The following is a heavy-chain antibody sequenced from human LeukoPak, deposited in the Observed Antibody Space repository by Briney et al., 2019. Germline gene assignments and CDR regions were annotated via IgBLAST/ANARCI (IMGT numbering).Heavy chain of an antibody. V-gene: IGHV4-61*08. Sequence: SETLSLTCTVSGGSISSGGYYWSWIRQPPGKGLEWIGYIYYSGSTNYNPSLKSRVTISVDTSKNQFSLKLSSVTAADTAVYYCARDQYYGSGSYYTYYYYGMDVWGQGTTVTVSS. D-gene: IGHD3-10*01. CDR2: IYYSGST. CDR3: ARDQYYGSGSYYTYYYYGMDV. CDR1: GGSISSGGYY. J-gene: IGHJ6*02.